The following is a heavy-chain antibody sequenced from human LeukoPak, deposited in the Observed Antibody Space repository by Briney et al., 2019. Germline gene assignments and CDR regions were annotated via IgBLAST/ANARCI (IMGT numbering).Heavy chain of an antibody. CDR3: TTISGTSTRLLY. D-gene: IGHD1-26*01. CDR1: GFSFSGYS. J-gene: IGHJ4*02. V-gene: IGHV3-15*01. CDR2: IKTKSDGGTT. Sequence: GGSLRLSCAASGFSFSGYSMNWVRQAPGKGLEWVGRIKTKSDGGTTDYAAPVKGRFTISRDDSKNTLYLQMNSLKTEDTAVYYCTTISGTSTRLLYWGQGTLVTVSS.